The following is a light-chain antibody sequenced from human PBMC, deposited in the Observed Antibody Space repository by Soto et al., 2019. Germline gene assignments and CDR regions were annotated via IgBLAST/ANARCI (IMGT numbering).Light chain of an antibody. J-gene: IGKJ3*01. CDR2: GAS. Sequence: EIVLTQSPGTLSLSPGERATLSCRASHSVSSSYLAWYQQKPGQAPRLLIYGASNRATGIPDRFSGSGSGTEFTLTISRLEPEDFAVFYCQQYSSSPFTFGPGTKVDIK. V-gene: IGKV3-20*01. CDR3: QQYSSSPFT. CDR1: HSVSSSY.